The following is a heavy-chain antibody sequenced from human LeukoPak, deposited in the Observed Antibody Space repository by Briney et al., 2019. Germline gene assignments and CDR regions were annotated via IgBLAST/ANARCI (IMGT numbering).Heavy chain of an antibody. D-gene: IGHD3-16*02. CDR1: GGSISSGGYY. J-gene: IGHJ4*02. CDR3: ASLAPGDYVWGSYRALFDY. V-gene: IGHV4-31*03. CDR2: IYYSGST. Sequence: SETLSLTCTVSGGSISSGGYYWSWIRQHPGKGLEWIGYIYYSGSTYYNPSLKSRVTISVDTSKNQFSLKLSSVTAADTAVYYCASLAPGDYVWGSYRALFDYWGQGTLVTVSS.